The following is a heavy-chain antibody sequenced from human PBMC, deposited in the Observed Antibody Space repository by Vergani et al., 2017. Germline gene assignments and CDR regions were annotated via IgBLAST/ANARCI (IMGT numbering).Heavy chain of an antibody. CDR1: GYSFTSYW. CDR2: IYPGDSDT. D-gene: IGHD1-26*01. Sequence: EVQLVQSGAEVKKPGESLKISCKGSGYSFTSYWIGWVRQMPGKGLEWIGIIYPGDSDTRYSPSFQGQVTISADKSITTASLQWSSLKASDTAMYYCARLRGSPGNWFDPWGQGTLVTVSS. J-gene: IGHJ5*02. V-gene: IGHV5-51*03. CDR3: ARLRGSPGNWFDP.